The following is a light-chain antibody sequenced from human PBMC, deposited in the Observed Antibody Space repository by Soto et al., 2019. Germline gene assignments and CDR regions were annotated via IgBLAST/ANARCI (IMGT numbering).Light chain of an antibody. Sequence: DIQMTQSPSSLSASVGDSVTITCRASQSISNYLNWYQQKPGKAPKLLVYAASSLQSGVPSRFSGSGSGTDFTLTISILQPEDFATYYCQQSYSTPFTLGPGTKVDIK. CDR3: QQSYSTPFT. J-gene: IGKJ3*01. CDR1: QSISNY. V-gene: IGKV1-39*01. CDR2: AAS.